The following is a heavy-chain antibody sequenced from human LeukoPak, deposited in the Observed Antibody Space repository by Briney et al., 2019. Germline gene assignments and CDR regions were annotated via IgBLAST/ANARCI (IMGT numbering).Heavy chain of an antibody. CDR3: AREAPRRESRAPQGFDP. V-gene: IGHV4-59*01. Sequence: PSEPLSLTCTVSGGSISSFYWSWIRQPPGKGLEWIGYIDYSGTTNYHPSLKSRVIISVDTSKNQFSLKLSSVTAADTAVYYCAREAPRRESRAPQGFDPWGQGTLVTVSS. CDR2: IDYSGTT. J-gene: IGHJ5*02. CDR1: GGSISSFY.